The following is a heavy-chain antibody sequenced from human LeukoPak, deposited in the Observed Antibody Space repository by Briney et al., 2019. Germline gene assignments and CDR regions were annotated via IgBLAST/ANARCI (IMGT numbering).Heavy chain of an antibody. CDR3: AKAGAKGV. CDR2: IRNDGSNK. D-gene: IGHD3-10*01. V-gene: IGHV3-30*02. CDR1: GITFSTFG. J-gene: IGHJ6*03. Sequence: PGGSLRLSCAASGITFSTFGMHWVRQAPDRGLEWVAFIRNDGSNKDYADSVKGRFTISRDNSKNTLYLQMNSLIAEDTAVYYWAKAGAKGVRGKRATVTV.